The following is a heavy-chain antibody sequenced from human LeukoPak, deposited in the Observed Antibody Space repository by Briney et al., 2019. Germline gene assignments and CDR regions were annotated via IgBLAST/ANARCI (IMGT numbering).Heavy chain of an antibody. D-gene: IGHD1-26*01. CDR3: AKAPSNSGSYSFDY. J-gene: IGHJ4*02. V-gene: IGHV3-33*06. CDR1: GFTFSSYG. CDR2: MWYDGSNK. Sequence: PGGSLRLSCAASGFTFSSYGMHWVRQAPGKGLEWVAVMWYDGSNKYYADSVKGRFTISRDNSKNTLYLQMNRLRAEDTAVYYCAKAPSNSGSYSFDYWGQGTLVTVSS.